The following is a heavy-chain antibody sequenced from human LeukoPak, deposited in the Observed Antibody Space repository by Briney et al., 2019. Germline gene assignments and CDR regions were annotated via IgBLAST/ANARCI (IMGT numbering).Heavy chain of an antibody. Sequence: PGGSLRLSCAASGFTVSTNYMSWVRQAPGKGLEWVSVIYSGGSTYYADSVKGRFTISRDNLKNTLDLQMNSLRAEDTAVYYCARRMSTAHALDIWGQGTMVTVSS. D-gene: IGHD5-18*01. CDR1: GFTVSTNY. V-gene: IGHV3-53*01. CDR3: ARRMSTAHALDI. J-gene: IGHJ3*02. CDR2: IYSGGST.